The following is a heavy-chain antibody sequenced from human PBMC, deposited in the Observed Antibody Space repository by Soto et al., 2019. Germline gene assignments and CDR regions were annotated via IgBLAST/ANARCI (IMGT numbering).Heavy chain of an antibody. J-gene: IGHJ4*02. V-gene: IGHV1-69*08. CDR2: IIPILGIA. D-gene: IGHD1-1*01. CDR1: GGTFSSYT. Sequence: QVQLVQSGAEVKKPGSSVKVSCKASGGTFSSYTISWVRQAPGQGLEWMGRIIPILGIANYAQKFQGRVTITAHKARSTAYMELSSLRSEDTAVYYCAGEGKAGNNYWGQGAMVPVSA. CDR3: AGEGKAGNNY.